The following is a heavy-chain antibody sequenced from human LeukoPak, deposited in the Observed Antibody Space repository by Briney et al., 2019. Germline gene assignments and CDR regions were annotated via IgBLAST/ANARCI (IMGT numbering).Heavy chain of an antibody. CDR1: GGTFSSYA. J-gene: IGHJ4*02. CDR3: ARDRSQWLVPGPINY. D-gene: IGHD6-19*01. V-gene: IGHV1-18*01. CDR2: ISAYNGNT. Sequence: ASVKVSCNASGGTFSSYAISWVRQAPGQGLEWMGWISAYNGNTNYAQKLQGRVTMTTDTSTSTAYMELRSLRSDDTAVYYCARDRSQWLVPGPINYWGQGTLVTVSS.